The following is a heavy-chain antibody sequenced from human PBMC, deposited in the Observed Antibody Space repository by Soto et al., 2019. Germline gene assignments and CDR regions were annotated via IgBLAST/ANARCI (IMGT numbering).Heavy chain of an antibody. D-gene: IGHD4-17*01. CDR3: AKRTVGRYFGL. CDR2: ISGSGDST. J-gene: IGHJ2*01. V-gene: IGHV3-23*01. Sequence: RLSCAASGFTFSSYAMSWVRQAPGKGLEWVSAISGSGDSTYYAASVKGRFTISRDNSKKTQYLQKNSLKGEDTGVYYCAKRTVGRYFGLWGRGTLVTVSS. CDR1: GFTFSSYA.